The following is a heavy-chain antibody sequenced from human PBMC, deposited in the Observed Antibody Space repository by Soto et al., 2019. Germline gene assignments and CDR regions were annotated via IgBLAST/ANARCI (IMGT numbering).Heavy chain of an antibody. CDR2: MRGNGGKI. CDR3: VKPTAGICYPLCAFEM. V-gene: IGHV3-23*01. D-gene: IGHD2-21*01. CDR1: GFRFNNYW. J-gene: IGHJ3*02. Sequence: PGGSLRLSCAASGFRFNNYWMSWVRQAPGKGLEWVSGMRGNGGKIHYVDSVKGRFTISRDNSKYTLYLKMNSLRAEDTAVYYCVKPTAGICYPLCAFEMWGQGTMVTVSS.